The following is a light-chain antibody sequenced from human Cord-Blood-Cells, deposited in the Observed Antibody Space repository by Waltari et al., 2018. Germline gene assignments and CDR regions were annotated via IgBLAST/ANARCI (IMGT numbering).Light chain of an antibody. V-gene: IGLV2-23*01. CDR1: SSDVGNYNL. Sequence: SATTHPPSVSGSHRQSITISCTGTSSDVGNYNLDSWYQQHPGKAPNLMIYEGSKRPSGVSNLFSGSNSGNTAFLTISGLQAEDEADYYCCSYAGSSTWVFGGGTKLAVL. CDR3: CSYAGSSTWV. CDR2: EGS. J-gene: IGLJ3*02.